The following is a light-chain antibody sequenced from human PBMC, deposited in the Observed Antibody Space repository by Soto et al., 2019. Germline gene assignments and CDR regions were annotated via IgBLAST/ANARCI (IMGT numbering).Light chain of an antibody. CDR2: GAS. Sequence: EIVLTQSPGTLSLSPGERATLSCRASQSVSSNLAWYQQKPGQAPRLLIYGASTRATGIPARFSGSGSGTEFTLTISSLQSEDFAVYYCQQYYDWPITFGQGTRLRL. CDR1: QSVSSN. J-gene: IGKJ5*01. CDR3: QQYYDWPIT. V-gene: IGKV3-15*01.